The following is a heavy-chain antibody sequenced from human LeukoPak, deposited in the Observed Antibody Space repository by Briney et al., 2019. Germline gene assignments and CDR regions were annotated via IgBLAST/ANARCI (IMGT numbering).Heavy chain of an antibody. CDR2: IYHSGST. J-gene: IGHJ4*02. V-gene: IGHV4-4*02. Sequence: PSGTLSLTCAVSGGSISSSNWWSXXRXXXGKGLEWIGEIYHSGSTNYNPXLKSRVTISVDKSKNQFSLKLSSVTAADTAVYYCARGSIWFGELLSLDYWGQGTLVTVSS. D-gene: IGHD3-10*01. CDR1: GGSISSSNW. CDR3: ARGSIWFGELLSLDY.